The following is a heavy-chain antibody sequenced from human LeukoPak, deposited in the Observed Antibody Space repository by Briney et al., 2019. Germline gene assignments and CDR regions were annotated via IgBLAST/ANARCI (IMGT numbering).Heavy chain of an antibody. CDR1: GYTFTSYG. J-gene: IGHJ5*02. V-gene: IGHV1-18*01. CDR2: ISAYNGNT. CDR3: ARSNIVVVPAAIENWFDP. D-gene: IGHD2-2*01. Sequence: ASVKVSCKASGYTFTSYGISWVRQAPGQGLEWMGWISAYNGNTNYAQKLQGRVTMTTDTSTSTAYMELRSLRSDDTAVYYCARSNIVVVPAAIENWFDPWGQGTLVTVSS.